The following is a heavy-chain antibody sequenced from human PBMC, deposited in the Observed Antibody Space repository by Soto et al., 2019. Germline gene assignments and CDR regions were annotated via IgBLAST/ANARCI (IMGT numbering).Heavy chain of an antibody. J-gene: IGHJ6*02. V-gene: IGHV4-38-2*01. Sequence: SETLSLTCAVSGYSISSGYYWGWIRQPPGKGLEWIGTIYHSGSTYYNPSLKSRVTISVDTSKNQFSLKVNSVTAADTAVYYCARALYCSGGSCSPLRGMDVWGLGTTVTVSS. CDR3: ARALYCSGGSCSPLRGMDV. CDR1: GYSISSGYY. CDR2: IYHSGST. D-gene: IGHD2-15*01.